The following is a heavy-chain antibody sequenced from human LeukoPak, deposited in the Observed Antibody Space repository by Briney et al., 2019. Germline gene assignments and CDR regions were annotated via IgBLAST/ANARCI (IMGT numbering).Heavy chain of an antibody. V-gene: IGHV4-39*07. J-gene: IGHJ3*02. CDR3: ASCTIYCSGGSCYSRDAFDI. CDR2: IYYSGST. D-gene: IGHD2-15*01. CDR1: GGSISSSSYY. Sequence: SETLSLTCTVSGGSISSSSYYWGWIRQPPGKGLEWIGSIYYSGSTYYNPSLKSRVTISVDTSKNQFSLKLSSVTAADTAVYYCASCTIYCSGGSCYSRDAFDIWGQGTMVTVSS.